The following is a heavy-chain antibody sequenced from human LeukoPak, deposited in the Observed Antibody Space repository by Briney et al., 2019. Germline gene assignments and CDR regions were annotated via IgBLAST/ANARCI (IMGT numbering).Heavy chain of an antibody. CDR3: ARLLNIVAVPAAIGAFDI. CDR2: IKQDGSEK. Sequence: GGSLRLSCAASGFTFSSYWMSWVRQAPGKGLEWVANIKQDGSEKYYVDSVKGRFTISRDNAKNSLYLQMNSLRAEDTAVYYCARLLNIVAVPAAIGAFDIWGQGTMVTVSS. CDR1: GFTFSSYW. V-gene: IGHV3-7*01. D-gene: IGHD2-2*01. J-gene: IGHJ3*02.